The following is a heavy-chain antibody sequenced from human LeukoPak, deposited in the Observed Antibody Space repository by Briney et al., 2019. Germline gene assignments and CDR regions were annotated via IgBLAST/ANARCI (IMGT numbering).Heavy chain of an antibody. J-gene: IGHJ4*02. CDR1: GGSINNYY. Sequence: SETLSLTCTVSGGSINNYYWSWVRQPPGKGLEWIAYIYYSGDTNYNPSLKGRVTMSVDTSKNQSSLRLSSVTAADTAVYYCARRRDYFDYWGQGTLVTVSS. V-gene: IGHV4-59*08. CDR3: ARRRDYFDY. CDR2: IYYSGDT.